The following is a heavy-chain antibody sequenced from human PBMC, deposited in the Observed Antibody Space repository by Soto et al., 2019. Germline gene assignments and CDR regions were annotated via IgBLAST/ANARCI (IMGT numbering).Heavy chain of an antibody. CDR1: GFTFSSYS. V-gene: IGHV3-21*01. Sequence: GGSLRLSCAASGFTFSSYSMNWVRQAPGKGLEWVSSISSSSSYIYYADSVKGRFTISRDNAKNSLYLQMNSLRAEDTAVYYCAGDEGAAATSWWERRYYYYGMDVWGQGTTVTVSS. CDR2: ISSSSSYI. D-gene: IGHD2-15*01. CDR3: AGDEGAAATSWWERRYYYYGMDV. J-gene: IGHJ6*02.